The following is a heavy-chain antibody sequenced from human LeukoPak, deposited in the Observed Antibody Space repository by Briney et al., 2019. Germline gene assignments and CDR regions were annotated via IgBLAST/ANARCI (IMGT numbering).Heavy chain of an antibody. J-gene: IGHJ4*02. Sequence: PGGSLRLSCAASGFTFSSYWMSWVRQAPGKGLEWVANIKQDGSEKYYVDPVKGRFTISRDNAKNSLYLQMNSLRAEDTAVYYCASPEDSFYDSSGYYYMWGQGTLVTVSS. CDR1: GFTFSSYW. V-gene: IGHV3-7*01. D-gene: IGHD3-22*01. CDR2: IKQDGSEK. CDR3: ASPEDSFYDSSGYYYM.